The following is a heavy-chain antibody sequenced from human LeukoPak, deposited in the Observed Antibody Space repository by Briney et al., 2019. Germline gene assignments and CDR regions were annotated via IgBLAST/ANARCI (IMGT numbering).Heavy chain of an antibody. CDR2: IKQDGSQK. V-gene: IGHV3-7*01. D-gene: IGHD6-6*01. CDR1: GFTFSSYW. Sequence: GGSLRLSCAASGFTFSSYWMSWVRQAPGKGLERVANIKQDGSQKYYVDSVKGRFSTSRDNAKNSLYLQMNSLRAEDTAVYYCARIGYSSSSVDYWGQGTLVTVSS. J-gene: IGHJ4*02. CDR3: ARIGYSSSSVDY.